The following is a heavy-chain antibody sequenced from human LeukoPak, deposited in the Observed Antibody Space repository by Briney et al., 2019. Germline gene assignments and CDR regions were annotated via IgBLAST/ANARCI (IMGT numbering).Heavy chain of an antibody. D-gene: IGHD3-16*01. CDR2: IKPDGSEK. Sequence: PGGSLRLSCAASGFTFSTYWMTWVRQAPGKGLEWVAIIKPDGSEKYYVDSVKGRFTISRDNAENSLFLQMSNLRAEDTAVYFCARGGGLDVWGQGATVTVSS. V-gene: IGHV3-7*03. CDR1: GFTFSTYW. J-gene: IGHJ6*02. CDR3: ARGGGLDV.